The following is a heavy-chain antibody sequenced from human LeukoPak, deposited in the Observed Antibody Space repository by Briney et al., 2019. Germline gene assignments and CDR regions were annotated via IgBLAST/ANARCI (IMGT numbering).Heavy chain of an antibody. CDR2: INPSGGST. J-gene: IGHJ5*02. CDR3: ARTYGSGSYYNEIWFDP. D-gene: IGHD3-10*01. Sequence: ASVKVSCKASGYTFTSYYMHRVRQAPGQGLEWMGIINPSGGSTSYAQKFQGRVTMTRDTSTSTVYMELSSLRSEDTAVYYCARTYGSGSYYNEIWFDPWGQGTLVTVSS. V-gene: IGHV1-46*01. CDR1: GYTFTSYY.